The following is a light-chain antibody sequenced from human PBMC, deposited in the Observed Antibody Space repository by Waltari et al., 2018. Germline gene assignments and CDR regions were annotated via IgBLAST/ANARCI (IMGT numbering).Light chain of an antibody. V-gene: IGKV3-20*01. CDR3: QHYVRLPVT. CDR1: QSFSRA. Sequence: EIVLTHSPGHLSLSPGERAPLSCRASQSFSRALAWYQQKPGQAPRLLIYDASTRAIGIPDRFSGGGSGTDFSLTISRLEPEDFAVYYCQHYVRLPVTFGQGTTVEIK. J-gene: IGKJ1*01. CDR2: DAS.